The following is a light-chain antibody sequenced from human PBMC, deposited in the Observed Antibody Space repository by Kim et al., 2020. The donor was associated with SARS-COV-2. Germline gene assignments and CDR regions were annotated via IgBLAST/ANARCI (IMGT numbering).Light chain of an antibody. CDR3: QQYNDWPLVPYS. Sequence: EIVMTQSPATLSVSPGERVTLSCRASQSVFNNLAWYQQKPGQPPRLLIYGASTRVPGVPARFSGSGSGTQFTLIIAGLQSEDVALYFCQQYNDWPLVPYSFGQGTKLEI. CDR2: GAS. V-gene: IGKV3-15*01. CDR1: QSVFNN. J-gene: IGKJ2*03.